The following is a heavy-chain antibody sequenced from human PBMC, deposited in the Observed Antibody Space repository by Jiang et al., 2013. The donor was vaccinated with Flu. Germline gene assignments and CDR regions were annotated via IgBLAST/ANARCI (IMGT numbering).Heavy chain of an antibody. CDR3: ARHWRGYCSGGSCYQSNWFDP. CDR2: IYYTGTT. V-gene: IGHV4-59*08. J-gene: IGHJ5*02. CDR1: GGSISNYY. D-gene: IGHD2-15*01. Sequence: VKPSETLSLTCTVSGGSISNYYWSSDPAAPRKGLEWIGFIYYTGTTSYNPSLESRVTISVDTSKNQFSLRLSSVTAADTAVYYCARHWRGYCSGGSCYQSNWFDPWGQGTLVNVSS.